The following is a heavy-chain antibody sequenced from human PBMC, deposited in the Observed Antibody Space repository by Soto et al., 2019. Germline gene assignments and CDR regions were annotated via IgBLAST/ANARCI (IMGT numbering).Heavy chain of an antibody. Sequence: PGGCLRLSCAASGVTFSSYWMSWVRQAPGKGLEWVANIKQDGSEKYYVDSVKGRFTISRDNAKNSLYLQMNSLRAEDTAVYYCARGPXGASLYYYDSSGYAYWGQGTLVTVSS. CDR1: GVTFSSYW. CDR2: IKQDGSEK. V-gene: IGHV3-7*05. CDR3: ARGPXGASLYYYDSSGYAY. J-gene: IGHJ4*02. D-gene: IGHD3-22*01.